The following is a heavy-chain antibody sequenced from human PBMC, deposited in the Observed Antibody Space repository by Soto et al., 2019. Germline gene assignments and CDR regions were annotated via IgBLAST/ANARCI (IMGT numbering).Heavy chain of an antibody. CDR3: AKYVVVPAAIYYYYGMDV. CDR1: GFTFSSYA. V-gene: IGHV3-23*01. Sequence: EVQLLESGGGLVQPGGSLRLSCAASGFTFSSYAMSWVRQAPGKGLEWVSAISGSGGSTYYADSVKGRFTISRDNSKTTVYLQMNSLRAEDTAVYYCAKYVVVPAAIYYYYGMDVWGQGTTVTVSS. J-gene: IGHJ6*02. D-gene: IGHD2-2*01. CDR2: ISGSGGST.